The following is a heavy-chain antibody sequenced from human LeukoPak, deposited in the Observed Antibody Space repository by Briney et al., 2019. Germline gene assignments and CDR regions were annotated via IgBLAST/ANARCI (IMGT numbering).Heavy chain of an antibody. CDR3: ARDLATVTTYYYYYYMDV. V-gene: IGHV3-20*04. J-gene: IGHJ6*03. Sequence: GGSLRLSCAASGFTFDDYGMSWVRQAPGKGLEWVSGINWNGGSTGYADSVKGRFTISRDNAKNSLYLQMNSLRAEDTALYYCARDLATVTTYYYYYYMDVWGKGTTVTVSS. CDR1: GFTFDDYG. CDR2: INWNGGST. D-gene: IGHD4-17*01.